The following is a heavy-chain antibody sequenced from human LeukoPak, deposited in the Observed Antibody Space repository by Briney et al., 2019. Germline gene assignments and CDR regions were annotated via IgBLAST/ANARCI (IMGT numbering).Heavy chain of an antibody. CDR1: SFTFSSYN. D-gene: IGHD3-9*01. CDR2: ISSSSSYI. CDR3: ARDRSAYYDILTGYKDYGMDV. V-gene: IGHV3-21*01. J-gene: IGHJ6*02. Sequence: GGSLRLSCAASSFTFSSYNMNWVRQAPGKGLEWVSSISSSSSYIYYADSVKGRFTISRDNAKNSLYLQMNSLRAEDTAVYYCARDRSAYYDILTGYKDYGMDVWGQGTTVTVSS.